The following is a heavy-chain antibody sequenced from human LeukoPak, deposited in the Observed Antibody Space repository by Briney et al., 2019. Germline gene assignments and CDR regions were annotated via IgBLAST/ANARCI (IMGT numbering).Heavy chain of an antibody. V-gene: IGHV4-59*02. CDR1: GVSVSGDY. D-gene: IGHD1-26*01. J-gene: IGHJ4*02. Sequence: SETLSLTCTVSGVSVSGDYWSWIRQPPGKGLEWIGYIYYSGSTNYNPSLKSRVTISVDTSKNQFSLKLSSVTAADTAVYYCARASRRDWEYPFDYWGQGTLVTVSS. CDR3: ARASRRDWEYPFDY. CDR2: IYYSGST.